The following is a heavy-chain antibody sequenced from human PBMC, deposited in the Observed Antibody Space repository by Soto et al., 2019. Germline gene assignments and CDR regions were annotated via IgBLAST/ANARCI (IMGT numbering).Heavy chain of an antibody. CDR3: AKDLMDYYDSSGYYPIDY. V-gene: IGHV3-23*01. CDR1: GFTFSGYA. J-gene: IGHJ4*02. D-gene: IGHD3-22*01. CDR2: ISGSGGST. Sequence: PGGSLRLSCAASGFTFSGYAMSWVRQAPGKGLEWVSAISGSGGSTYYADSVKGRFTISRDNSKNTLYLQMNSLRAEDTAVYYCAKDLMDYYDSSGYYPIDYWGQGTLVTVSS.